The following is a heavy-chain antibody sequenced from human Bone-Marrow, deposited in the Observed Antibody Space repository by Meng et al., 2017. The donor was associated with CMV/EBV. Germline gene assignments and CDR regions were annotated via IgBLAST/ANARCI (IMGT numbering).Heavy chain of an antibody. CDR1: GGTFSSYA. V-gene: IGHV1-69*05. CDR2: IIPIFGTA. CDR3: GRGMGGIAASNYYYYGMDV. Sequence: SVKVSCKASGGTFSSYAISWVRQAPGQGLEWMGGIIPIFGTANYAQKFQGRVTITTDESTSTAYMELSSLRSEDTAVYYCGRGMGGIAASNYYYYGMDVWGQGTTVTVSS. J-gene: IGHJ6*02. D-gene: IGHD6-13*01.